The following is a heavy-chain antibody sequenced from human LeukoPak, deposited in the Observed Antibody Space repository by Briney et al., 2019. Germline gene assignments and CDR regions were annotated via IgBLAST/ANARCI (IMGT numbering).Heavy chain of an antibody. V-gene: IGHV3-9*01. CDR1: GFTFGDYA. Sequence: GGSLRLSCAASGFTFGDYAMHWVRQSPGKGLEWVSGISWNSDKIGYADSMKGRFTISRDNAKNSLYLQMNSLRPEDTALYYCAKGGIHRGYYFYYMDVWGKGTTVTISS. J-gene: IGHJ6*03. CDR3: AKGGIHRGYYFYYMDV. CDR2: ISWNSDKI. D-gene: IGHD2/OR15-2a*01.